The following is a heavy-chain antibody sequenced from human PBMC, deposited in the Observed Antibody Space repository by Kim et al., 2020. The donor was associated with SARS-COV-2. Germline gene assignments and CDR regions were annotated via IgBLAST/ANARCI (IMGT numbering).Heavy chain of an antibody. CDR2: ISYDGSNK. CDR3: ARDVVEAVAGTIDY. Sequence: GGSLRLSCAVSGFTFSSYAMHWVRQAPGKGLEWVAVISYDGSNKYYADSVKGRFTISRDNSKNTLYLQMNSLRAEDTAVYYCARDVVEAVAGTIDYWGQGTLVNVSS. V-gene: IGHV3-30-3*01. D-gene: IGHD6-19*01. J-gene: IGHJ4*02. CDR1: GFTFSSYA.